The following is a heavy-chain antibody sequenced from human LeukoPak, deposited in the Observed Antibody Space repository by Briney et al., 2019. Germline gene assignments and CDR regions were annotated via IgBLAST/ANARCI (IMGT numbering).Heavy chain of an antibody. J-gene: IGHJ4*02. V-gene: IGHV3-30*02. CDR3: AKVIRGRSIVGDLDY. Sequence: GGSLRLSCIAYRFSFSYYGMFWVRQAPGKGLEWVAFIRNDGSNKYYADSAEGRFTISRDNSKNTLYLQMNSLRAEDTAVYYCAKVIRGRSIVGDLDYWGQGTLVTVSS. D-gene: IGHD1-26*01. CDR1: RFSFSYYG. CDR2: IRNDGSNK.